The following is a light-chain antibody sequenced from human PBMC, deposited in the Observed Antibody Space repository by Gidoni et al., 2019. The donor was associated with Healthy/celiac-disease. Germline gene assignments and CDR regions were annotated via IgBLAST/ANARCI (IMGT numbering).Light chain of an antibody. V-gene: IGKV1-39*01. Sequence: DIQMTQSPSSLSASVGDRVTITCRASQSISSYLNWYQQKPGKAPKLLIYAAPSLQSGVPSRFSGSGSGTDFTLTSSSLQPEDFATYYCQQSYSTPPYTFGQGTKLEIK. J-gene: IGKJ2*01. CDR2: AAP. CDR1: QSISSY. CDR3: QQSYSTPPYT.